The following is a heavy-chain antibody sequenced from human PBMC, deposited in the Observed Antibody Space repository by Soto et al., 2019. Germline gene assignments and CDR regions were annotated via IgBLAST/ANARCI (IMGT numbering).Heavy chain of an antibody. CDR1: GGSISSGDYY. CDR3: AREKGAGGIDY. D-gene: IGHD1-26*01. CDR2: IYYSGST. J-gene: IGHJ4*02. Sequence: NPSETLSLTCTVSGGSISSGDYYWSWVRQPPGKGLEWIGYIYYSGSTYYNPSLKSRVTISVDTSKNQFSLKLSSVTAADTAVYYCAREKGAGGIDYWGQGTLVTVSS. V-gene: IGHV4-30-4*01.